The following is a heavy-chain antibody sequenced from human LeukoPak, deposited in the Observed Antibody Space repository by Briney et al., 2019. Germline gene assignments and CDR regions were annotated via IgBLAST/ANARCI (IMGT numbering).Heavy chain of an antibody. CDR2: INHSGST. CDR1: GASISSSNW. J-gene: IGHJ4*02. V-gene: IGHV4-4*02. D-gene: IGHD3-10*01. Sequence: SETLSLTCAVSGASISSSNWWSWVRQPPGKGLEWIGEINHSGSTNYNPSLKSRVTISVDTSKNQFSLKLSSVTAADTAVYYCARQRRGVTMVRGVIDYWGQGTLVTVSS. CDR3: ARQRRGVTMVRGVIDY.